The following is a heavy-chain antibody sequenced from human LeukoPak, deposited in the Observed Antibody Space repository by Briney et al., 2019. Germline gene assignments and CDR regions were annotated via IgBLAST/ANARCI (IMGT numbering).Heavy chain of an antibody. CDR2: IEGNGGST. V-gene: IGHV3-23*01. Sequence: PGGSLRLSCAASGFTFSSYVMNWVRQAPGKGLEWVSGIEGNGGSTHYADSVRGRFTISRDNSKNTLYLQMNSLRAEDTALYYCAKDGRDWGSYFDYWGQGILVTASS. CDR1: GFTFSSYV. D-gene: IGHD2-21*02. J-gene: IGHJ4*02. CDR3: AKDGRDWGSYFDY.